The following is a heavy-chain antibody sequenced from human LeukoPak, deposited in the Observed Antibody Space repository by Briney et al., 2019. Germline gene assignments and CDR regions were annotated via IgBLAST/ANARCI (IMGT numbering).Heavy chain of an antibody. J-gene: IGHJ4*02. CDR1: GFAVSDKY. Sequence: GGSLRLSCAASGFAVSDKYMSWVRQAPGKGLEWVSVIYSSTYYADSVKGRFTISRDNSKNTLYPQMNSLRVEDTAVYFCATEKGYTSSWYIDYWGQGTLVTVSS. V-gene: IGHV3-53*01. CDR3: ATEKGYTSSWYIDY. D-gene: IGHD6-13*01. CDR2: IYSST.